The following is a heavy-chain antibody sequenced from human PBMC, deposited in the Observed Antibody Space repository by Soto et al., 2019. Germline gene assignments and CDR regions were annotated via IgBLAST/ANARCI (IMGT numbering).Heavy chain of an antibody. Sequence: SETLSLTCTVSGGSISSYYWSWIRQPPGKGLEWIGYIYYSGSTNYNPSLKSRVTISVDTSKNQFSLKLSSVTAADTAVYYCARTYYYGSGSYPFDYWGQGTLVTVSS. CDR1: GGSISSYY. CDR2: IYYSGST. D-gene: IGHD3-10*01. CDR3: ARTYYYGSGSYPFDY. J-gene: IGHJ4*02. V-gene: IGHV4-59*01.